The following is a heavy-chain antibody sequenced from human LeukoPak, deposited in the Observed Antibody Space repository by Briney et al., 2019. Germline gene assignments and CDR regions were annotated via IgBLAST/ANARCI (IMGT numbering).Heavy chain of an antibody. Sequence: GGSLRLSCAASGFTFSSYAMSWVRQAPGKGLEWVAVISYDGSNKYYADSVKGRFTISRDNSKNTLYLQMNSLRAEDTAVYYCAELGITMIGGVWGKGTTVTISS. CDR3: AELGITMIGGV. J-gene: IGHJ6*04. CDR2: ISYDGSNK. V-gene: IGHV3-30*18. CDR1: GFTFSSYA. D-gene: IGHD3-10*02.